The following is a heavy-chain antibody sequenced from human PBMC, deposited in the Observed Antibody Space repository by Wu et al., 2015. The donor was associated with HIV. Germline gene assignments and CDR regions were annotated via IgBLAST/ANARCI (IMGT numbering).Heavy chain of an antibody. CDR1: GDSFSSYA. Sequence: VQLVQSGAEMKKPGSSVKLSCKASGDSFSSYAINWVRQAPGQGLEWMGWMNPNSGNTGYAQKFQGRVTITRNTSISTAYMELSSLRSEDTAVYYCARARDYYYYMDVWGKGTTVTVSS. J-gene: IGHJ6*03. CDR2: MNPNSGNT. CDR3: ARARDYYYYMDV. V-gene: IGHV1-8*01.